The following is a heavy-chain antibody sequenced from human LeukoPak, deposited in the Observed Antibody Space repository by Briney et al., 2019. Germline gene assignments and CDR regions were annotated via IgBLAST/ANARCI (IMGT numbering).Heavy chain of an antibody. CDR3: ARERRGQWVVD. CDR2: ISPSSGVT. D-gene: IGHD6-19*01. V-gene: IGHV1-2*02. J-gene: IGHJ4*02. Sequence: ASVKVSCKASGYTFTAYYIHWVRQAPGQGLEWMGWISPSSGVTNYAQNFQGRVTMTKDTSITTAYMELNSLRSDDTAVYYCARERRGQWVVDWGQGTLVTVSS. CDR1: GYTFTAYY.